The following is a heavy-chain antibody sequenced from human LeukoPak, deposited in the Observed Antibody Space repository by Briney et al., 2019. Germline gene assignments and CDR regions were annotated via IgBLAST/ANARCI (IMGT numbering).Heavy chain of an antibody. V-gene: IGHV3-11*01. CDR2: ISSSGSTI. CDR1: GFTFSDYY. Sequence: PGGSLRLSCAASGFTFSDYYMSWIRQAPGKGLEWVSYISSSGSTIYYADSVKGRFTISRDNAKNSLYLQMNSLRAEDTAVYYCARDLTVDTAMVRPGYFDYWGQGTLVTVSS. CDR3: ARDLTVDTAMVRPGYFDY. J-gene: IGHJ4*02. D-gene: IGHD5-18*01.